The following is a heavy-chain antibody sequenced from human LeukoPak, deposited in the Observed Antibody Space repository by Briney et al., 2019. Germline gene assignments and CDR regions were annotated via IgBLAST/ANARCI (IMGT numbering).Heavy chain of an antibody. J-gene: IGHJ4*02. V-gene: IGHV3-20*04. CDR2: ISWNSGSI. CDR1: GFTFSSYW. D-gene: IGHD3-16*02. Sequence: GGSLRLSCVASGFTFSSYWMTWVRQAPGKGLEWVSGISWNSGSIGYADSVKGRFTISRDNAKNSLYLQMNSLRAEDTAVYYCARGAAMITFGGVIVFDYWGQGTLVTVSS. CDR3: ARGAAMITFGGVIVFDY.